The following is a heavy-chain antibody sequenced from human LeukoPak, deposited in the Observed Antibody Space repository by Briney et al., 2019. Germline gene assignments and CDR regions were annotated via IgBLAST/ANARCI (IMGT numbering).Heavy chain of an antibody. CDR2: ISYEGSNK. V-gene: IGHV3-30*18. CDR1: GFTFSSYG. J-gene: IGHJ1*01. CDR3: AKGVPAAISSAEYFQH. Sequence: PGRSLRLSCAASGFTFSSYGMHWVRQAPGKGLEWVAVISYEGSNKYYADSVKRRFTISRDNSKNPLYLQMNSLRAEDTAVYYCAKGVPAAISSAEYFQHWGQGTLVTVSS. D-gene: IGHD2-2*01.